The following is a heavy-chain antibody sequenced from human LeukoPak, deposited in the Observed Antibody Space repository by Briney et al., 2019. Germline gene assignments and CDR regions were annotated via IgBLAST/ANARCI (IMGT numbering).Heavy chain of an antibody. CDR3: ASSAAIWSNYYYYMDV. D-gene: IGHD2-2*01. CDR1: GGTFSSYA. CDR2: IIPIFGTA. Sequence: SVKVSCKASGGTFSSYAISWVRQAPGQGLEWMARIIPIFGTANYAQKFQGRVTITTDESTSTAYMELSSLRSEDTAVYYCASSAAIWSNYYYYMDVWGKGTTVTVSS. J-gene: IGHJ6*03. V-gene: IGHV1-69*05.